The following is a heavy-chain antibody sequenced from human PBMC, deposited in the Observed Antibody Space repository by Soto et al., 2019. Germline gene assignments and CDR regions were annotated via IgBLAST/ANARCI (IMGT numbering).Heavy chain of an antibody. Sequence: SETLSLTCAVSGGLISGGGYFWTWIRQPPGKGLEWIGYMYHSGSPLYNPSLKSRATISIDLSKNQFSLKLSSVTAADTAVYYCARDWAGTGTTQGLDYWGQGTLVTVSS. J-gene: IGHJ4*02. CDR2: MYHSGSP. D-gene: IGHD1-1*01. V-gene: IGHV4-30-2*01. CDR3: ARDWAGTGTTQGLDY. CDR1: GGLISGGGYF.